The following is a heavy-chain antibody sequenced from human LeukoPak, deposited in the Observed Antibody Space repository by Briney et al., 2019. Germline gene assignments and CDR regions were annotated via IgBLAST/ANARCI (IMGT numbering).Heavy chain of an antibody. CDR1: GFTFSSYD. CDR3: ARGTLGAWGW. V-gene: IGHV3-21*01. Sequence: GGSLRLSCAASGFTFSSYDMNWVRQAPGKGLEWVSSISSSSNYIHYADSVKGRFTISGDNAKNSLYLQMNSLRAEDTAVYFCARGTLGAWGWWGQGTLVTVSS. CDR2: ISSSSNYI. D-gene: IGHD6-19*01. J-gene: IGHJ4*02.